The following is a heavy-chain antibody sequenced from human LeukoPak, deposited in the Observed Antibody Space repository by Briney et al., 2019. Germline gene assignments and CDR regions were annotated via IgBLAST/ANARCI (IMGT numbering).Heavy chain of an antibody. D-gene: IGHD3-10*01. J-gene: IGHJ4*02. CDR1: GFTVSTSY. Sequence: GGSLRLSCAGSGFTVSTSYMTWVRQAPGKGLEWVSVIYRGGSTYYADSVKGRFIISRDSSKNTVYLQMNSLRAEDTAVYSCARAGDFYGSGSYYFDYWGQGTPVTVSS. CDR3: ARAGDFYGSGSYYFDY. CDR2: IYRGGST. V-gene: IGHV3-53*01.